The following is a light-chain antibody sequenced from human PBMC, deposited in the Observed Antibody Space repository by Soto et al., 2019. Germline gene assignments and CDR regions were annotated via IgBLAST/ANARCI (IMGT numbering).Light chain of an antibody. V-gene: IGKV1-5*01. CDR3: HSRA. J-gene: IGKJ5*01. CDR1: QTISRW. CDR2: DAS. Sequence: DIQLTQTPSTLSASVGDEVTITCRASQTISRWLAWYQQKPGRAPKLLIYDASTLESGVPSRFSGSGSETEFTLTISRLQPDDFATYLGHSRAFGQGTRLEIK.